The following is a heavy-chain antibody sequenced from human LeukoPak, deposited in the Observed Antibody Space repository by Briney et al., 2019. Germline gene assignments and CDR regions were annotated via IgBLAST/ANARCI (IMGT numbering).Heavy chain of an antibody. J-gene: IGHJ5*02. V-gene: IGHV3-23*01. D-gene: IGHD6-13*01. CDR3: AKNPRWRYVAAVCIDP. Sequence: PGASLRPSRAASAFTFSTYGASSARQPARDWLEWVSSITGSGGSTYYADSVKGRFTISRDNTKNTLYLQMNRLRAAETAVYYCAKNPRWRYVAAVCIDPWGQGTLVTASS. CDR2: ITGSGGST. CDR1: AFTFSTYG.